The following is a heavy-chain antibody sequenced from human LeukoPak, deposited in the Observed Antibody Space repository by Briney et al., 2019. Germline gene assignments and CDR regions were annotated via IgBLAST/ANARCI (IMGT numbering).Heavy chain of an antibody. D-gene: IGHD5-18*01. J-gene: IGHJ4*02. Sequence: GGSLRLSCVASRFTVSSNYMSWVRQAPGKGLEWVSTIIISGSSTYYADSVKGRFTISRDNSKNTLYLQMSSLRAEDTAVYYCATKTAFDYWGQGTLVTVPS. CDR3: ATKTAFDY. CDR2: IIISGSST. CDR1: RFTVSSNY. V-gene: IGHV3-23*01.